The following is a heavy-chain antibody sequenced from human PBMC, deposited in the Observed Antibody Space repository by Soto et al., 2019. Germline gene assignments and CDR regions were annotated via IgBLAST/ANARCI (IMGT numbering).Heavy chain of an antibody. D-gene: IGHD5-18*01. CDR3: ASGTDSYGFSDPEVGMDV. CDR2: ISAYNGNT. Sequence: ASVKVSCKASGYTFTSYGISWVRQAPGQGLEWMGWISAYNGNTNYAQKLQGRVTMTTDTSTSTAYMELRSLRSDDTAVYYCASGTDSYGFSDPEVGMDVWGQGTTVTVSS. J-gene: IGHJ6*02. V-gene: IGHV1-18*01. CDR1: GYTFTSYG.